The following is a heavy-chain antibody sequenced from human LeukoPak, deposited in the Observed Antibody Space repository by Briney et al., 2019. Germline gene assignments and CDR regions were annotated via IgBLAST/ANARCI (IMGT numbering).Heavy chain of an antibody. CDR1: GYTFTGYY. D-gene: IGHD3-10*01. CDR3: ARAYGSGSSYHPDY. V-gene: IGHV1-2*02. Sequence: EASVKVSCKASGYTFTGYYMHWVRQAPGQGLEWMGWINPNSGGTNYAQKFQDRVTLTRDTSISTAYMELGSLRSDDTAIYYCARAYGSGSSYHPDYWGQGTLVTVSS. CDR2: INPNSGGT. J-gene: IGHJ4*02.